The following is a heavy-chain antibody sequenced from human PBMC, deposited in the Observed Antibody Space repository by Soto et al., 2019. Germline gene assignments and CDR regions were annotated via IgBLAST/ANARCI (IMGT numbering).Heavy chain of an antibody. J-gene: IGHJ4*02. CDR2: TSYSGNT. Sequence: SQTLSLTCTISGGYVSTYCWSWIRQPPGKELEWIGLTSYSGNTTYNPSLKSRVAMAVDTSKNQFSLTLSSVTAADTAVYYCARDGVGPFGLWGQGTLVTVSS. CDR1: GGYVSTYC. CDR3: ARDGVGPFGL. D-gene: IGHD3-3*01. V-gene: IGHV4-59*02.